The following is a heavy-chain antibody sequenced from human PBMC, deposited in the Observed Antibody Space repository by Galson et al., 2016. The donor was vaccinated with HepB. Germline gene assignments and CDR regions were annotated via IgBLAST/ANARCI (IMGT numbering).Heavy chain of an antibody. V-gene: IGHV3-30*18. J-gene: IGHJ4*02. CDR3: AKGDYDVLRYSDH. CDR2: ISHDGSNS. Sequence: SLRLSCAASGFTFNVYGMHWVRQAPVKGLEWVASISHDGSNSYHVDSVKGRFTISRDNFKSTLYLEMNSLRGEDTAIYYCAKGDYDVLRYSDHWGQGTLVTVSS. D-gene: IGHD3-9*01. CDR1: GFTFNVYG.